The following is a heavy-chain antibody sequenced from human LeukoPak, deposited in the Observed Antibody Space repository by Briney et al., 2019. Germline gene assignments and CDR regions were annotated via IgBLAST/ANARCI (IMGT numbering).Heavy chain of an antibody. Sequence: SETLSLTCAVYGGSFSGYYWSWIRQPPGKGLEWIGETNHSGSTNYNPSLKSRVTISVDTSKNQFSLKLSSVTAADTAVYYCARVGFWSGYSSGYWGQGTLVTVSS. CDR3: ARVGFWSGYSSGY. CDR2: TNHSGST. CDR1: GGSFSGYY. V-gene: IGHV4-34*01. J-gene: IGHJ4*02. D-gene: IGHD3-3*01.